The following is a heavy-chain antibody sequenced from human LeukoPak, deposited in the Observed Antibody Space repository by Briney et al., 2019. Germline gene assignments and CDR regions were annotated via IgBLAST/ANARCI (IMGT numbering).Heavy chain of an antibody. CDR3: ATTLRVVTTVLGTLGY. J-gene: IGHJ4*02. CDR1: GYTLTELS. D-gene: IGHD4-23*01. Sequence: ASAKVSCKVSGYTLTELSMHWVRQAPGKGLEWMGGFDPEDGETIYAQKFQGRVTMTEDTSTDTAYMELSSLRSEDTAVYYCATTLRVVTTVLGTLGYWGQGTLVTVSS. V-gene: IGHV1-24*01. CDR2: FDPEDGET.